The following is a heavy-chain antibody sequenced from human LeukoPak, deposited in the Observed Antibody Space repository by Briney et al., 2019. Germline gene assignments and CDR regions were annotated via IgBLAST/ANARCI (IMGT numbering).Heavy chain of an antibody. D-gene: IGHD4-17*01. CDR1: GFSLSTSGVG. V-gene: IGHV2-5*02. J-gene: IGHJ4*02. Sequence: SGPTLVNPTQTLTLTCTFSGFSLSTSGVGVGWIRQPPGKALEWLAPIYWDDDKRYSPSLKSRLTITKDTSKTQVVLTMTNMDPVDTATYYCAHIYRPTGDYGDPRGYNYGGLGTLVTVSS. CDR3: AHIYRPTGDYGDPRGYNY. CDR2: IYWDDDK.